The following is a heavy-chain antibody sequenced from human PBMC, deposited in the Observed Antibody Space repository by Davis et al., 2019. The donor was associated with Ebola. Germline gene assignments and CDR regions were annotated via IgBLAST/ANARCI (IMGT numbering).Heavy chain of an antibody. CDR3: ARALVWAATPDDY. D-gene: IGHD2-15*01. Sequence: ASVKVSCKASGGTFSSYAISWVRQAPGQGLEWMGWIGAYNGNANYAQKLQGRVTMTTDTSTSTAYMELRSLRSDDTAVYYCARALVWAATPDDYWGQGTLVTVSS. CDR1: GGTFSSYA. V-gene: IGHV1-18*01. CDR2: IGAYNGNA. J-gene: IGHJ4*02.